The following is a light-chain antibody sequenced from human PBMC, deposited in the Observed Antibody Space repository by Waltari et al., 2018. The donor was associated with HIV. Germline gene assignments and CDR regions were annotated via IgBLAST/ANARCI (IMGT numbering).Light chain of an antibody. Sequence: SYVLTQPPSVSVAPGQTARITCGGSGRGSKRVHWYQQKPGQAPVLVVQDDSDRPSRIPERFSGSNSGDTATLAISKVEAGDEADYYCQVWEITDDHVVFGGGTKLTVL. CDR2: DDS. CDR3: QVWEITDDHVV. CDR1: GRGSKR. V-gene: IGLV3-21*02. J-gene: IGLJ2*01.